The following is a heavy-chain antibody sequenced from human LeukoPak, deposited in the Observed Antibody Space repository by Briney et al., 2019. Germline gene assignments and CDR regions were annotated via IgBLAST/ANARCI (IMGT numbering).Heavy chain of an antibody. V-gene: IGHV4-59*12. CDR3: ARDIPYYYDSSGYYSTTGYFDY. J-gene: IGHJ4*02. CDR1: GRSIRGTYY. Sequence: PSETLSLTCTVSGRSIRGTYYWSWIRQPPGKGLEWIGYIYYTGTTDSNPSLKSRVTISLDTSKNQFSLKLSSVTAADTAVYYCARDIPYYYDSSGYYSTTGYFDYWGQGTLVTVSS. D-gene: IGHD3-22*01. CDR2: IYYTGTT.